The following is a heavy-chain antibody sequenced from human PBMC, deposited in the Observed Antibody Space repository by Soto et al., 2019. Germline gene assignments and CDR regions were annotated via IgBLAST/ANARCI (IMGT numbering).Heavy chain of an antibody. CDR2: INAGNGNI. V-gene: IGHV1-3*01. CDR3: ARTYYFGSGSYYNFGFDY. CDR1: GYTFTTYT. Sequence: ASVKVSCKASGYTFTTYTIHCVRQAPGQRLEWMGWINAGNGNIKYSQNFQGRVTITRDTSASTAYMELSSLRSEDTAVYYCARTYYFGSGSYYNFGFDYWGQGTLVTVSS. J-gene: IGHJ4*02. D-gene: IGHD3-10*01.